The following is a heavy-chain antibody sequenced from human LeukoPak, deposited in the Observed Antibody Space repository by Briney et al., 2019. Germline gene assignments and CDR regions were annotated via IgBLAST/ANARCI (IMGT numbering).Heavy chain of an antibody. J-gene: IGHJ3*02. CDR3: ARRWSVGATSGAFDI. CDR1: GGTFSSYA. Sequence: SVKVSCKASGGTFSSYAISWVRQAPGQGLEWMGGIIPIFGTANYAQKFQGRVTITADESTSTAYMELSSLRSEDTAVYYCARRWSVGATSGAFDIWGQGTMATVSS. V-gene: IGHV1-69*13. CDR2: IIPIFGTA. D-gene: IGHD1-26*01.